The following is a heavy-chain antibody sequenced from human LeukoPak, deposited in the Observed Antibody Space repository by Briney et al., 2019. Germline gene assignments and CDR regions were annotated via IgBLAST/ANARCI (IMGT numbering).Heavy chain of an antibody. CDR2: IYYSGST. V-gene: IGHV4-39*07. CDR1: GGSISSSSYY. Sequence: SETLSLTCTVSGGSISSSSYYWGWIRQPPGKGLEWIGSIYYSGSTYYNPSLKSRVTISVDTSKNQFSLKLSSVTAADTAVYYCARDWPTSYYYYGMDVWGQGTTVTVSS. J-gene: IGHJ6*02. D-gene: IGHD4-11*01. CDR3: ARDWPTSYYYYGMDV.